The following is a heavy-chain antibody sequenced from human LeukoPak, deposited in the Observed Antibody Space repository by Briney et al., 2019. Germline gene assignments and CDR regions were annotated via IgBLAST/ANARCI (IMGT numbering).Heavy chain of an antibody. D-gene: IGHD6-6*01. Sequence: PSETLSLTCTVSGGSISSSSYYWGWIRQPPGKGLEWIGSIYYSGSTYYNPSLKSRVTISVDTSKNQFSLKLSSVTAADTAVYYCARAGEASIAARGNFDYWGQGTLVTVSS. CDR3: ARAGEASIAARGNFDY. CDR2: IYYSGST. CDR1: GGSISSSSYY. J-gene: IGHJ4*02. V-gene: IGHV4-39*07.